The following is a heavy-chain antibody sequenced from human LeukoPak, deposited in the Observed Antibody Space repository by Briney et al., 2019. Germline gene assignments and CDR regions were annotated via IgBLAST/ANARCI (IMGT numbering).Heavy chain of an antibody. V-gene: IGHV3-11*01. CDR2: ISSSGSTI. CDR1: GFTFSDYY. J-gene: IGHJ6*02. Sequence: GGSLRLSCAASGFTFSDYYMSWIRQAPGKGLEWVSYISSSGSTIYYADSVKGRFTISRDNAKNSLYLQMNSLRAEDTAVYYCARDSVRIAAAGTNGMDVWGQGTTVTVSS. D-gene: IGHD6-13*01. CDR3: ARDSVRIAAAGTNGMDV.